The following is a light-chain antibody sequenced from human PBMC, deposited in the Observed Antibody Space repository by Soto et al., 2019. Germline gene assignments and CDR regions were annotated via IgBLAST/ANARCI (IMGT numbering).Light chain of an antibody. Sequence: DIQMTQSPSSLSASVGDRVTITCRASHGISNYLAWYQQKPGKVPKLLIYAASTLQSGVPSRFSGSGSGTDFTLTISSLQPEDVATYYCQKYNSAPSFGPGTKVDIK. CDR1: HGISNY. CDR2: AAS. CDR3: QKYNSAPS. V-gene: IGKV1-27*01. J-gene: IGKJ3*01.